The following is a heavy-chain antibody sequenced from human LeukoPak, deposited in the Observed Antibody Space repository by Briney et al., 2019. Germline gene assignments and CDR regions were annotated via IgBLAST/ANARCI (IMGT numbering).Heavy chain of an antibody. D-gene: IGHD1-26*01. V-gene: IGHV1-46*01. Sequence: ASVKVSCKASGYTFTSYYMHWVRQAPGQGLEWMGIINPSGGSTSYAQKFQGRVTMTRDTSTSTVYMELSSLRSEDTAVYYCARELMYSGSYYTHELGDWGQGTLVTVSS. J-gene: IGHJ4*02. CDR2: INPSGGST. CDR1: GYTFTSYY. CDR3: ARELMYSGSYYTHELGD.